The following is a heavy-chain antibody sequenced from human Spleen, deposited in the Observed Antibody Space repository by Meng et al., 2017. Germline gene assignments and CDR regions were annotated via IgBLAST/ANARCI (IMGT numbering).Heavy chain of an antibody. J-gene: IGHJ4*02. CDR3: ARDEDISAAGKLFGDY. CDR2: INPKSGDT. V-gene: IGHV1-2*06. CDR1: GYTFPDYW. D-gene: IGHD6-13*01. Sequence: QWQLGQAGAGVKKPGPSVKVSCKASGYTFPDYWLHWVRRAPGQGLEWMGRINPKSGDTHYAKRFQGRVTMTGDTSISTAYMELSGLRSDDTAMYYCARDEDISAAGKLFGDYWGQGTLVTVSS.